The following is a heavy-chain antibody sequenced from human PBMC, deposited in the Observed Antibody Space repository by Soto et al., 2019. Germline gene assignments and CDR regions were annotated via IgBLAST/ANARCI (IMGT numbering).Heavy chain of an antibody. Sequence: GGSLRLSCAASGFTFSSYAMSWVRQAPGKGLEWVSAISGSGGSTYYADSVKGRFTISRDNSKNTLYLQMNSLRAEDTAVYYCAKVSRENIVATIGTGPNFDYWGQGTLVTVSS. CDR1: GFTFSSYA. CDR2: ISGSGGST. J-gene: IGHJ4*02. D-gene: IGHD5-12*01. CDR3: AKVSRENIVATIGTGPNFDY. V-gene: IGHV3-23*01.